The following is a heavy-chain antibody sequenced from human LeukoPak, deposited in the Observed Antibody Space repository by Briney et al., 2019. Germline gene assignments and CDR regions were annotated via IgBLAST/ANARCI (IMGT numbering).Heavy chain of an antibody. V-gene: IGHV3-30*02. CDR2: IRYDASNK. Sequence: PGGSLRLSCAASGFTFSSYGMHWVRQAPGKGLEWVAFIRYDASNKYYADSVKGRFTISRDNSKNTLYLQMNSLRAEDTAVYYCAKIYGYDSSGYPFDPWGQGTLVTVSS. CDR1: GFTFSSYG. J-gene: IGHJ5*02. CDR3: AKIYGYDSSGYPFDP. D-gene: IGHD3-22*01.